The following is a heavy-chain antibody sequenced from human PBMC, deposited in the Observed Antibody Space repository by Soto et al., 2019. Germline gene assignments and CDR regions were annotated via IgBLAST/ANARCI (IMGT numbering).Heavy chain of an antibody. J-gene: IGHJ4*02. CDR2: IYSGGST. D-gene: IGHD3-16*01. V-gene: IGHV3-53*04. CDR1: GFTVSSNY. Sequence: EVQLVESGGGLVQPGGSLRLSCAASGFTVSSNYMSWVRQAPGKGLEWVSVIYSGGSTYYADSVTGRFTISRHNSKNTLYLQMNSLRAEDTAVYYCARDLGEGVGYFDYWGQGTLVTFSS. CDR3: ARDLGEGVGYFDY.